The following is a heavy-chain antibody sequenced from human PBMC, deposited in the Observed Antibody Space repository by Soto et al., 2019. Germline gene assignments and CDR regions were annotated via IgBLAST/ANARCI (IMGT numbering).Heavy chain of an antibody. J-gene: IGHJ4*02. Sequence: SQTLSLTCAISGDSVSSNGAAWNWIRQSPSRGLEWLGRTYYRSRWYSDYAPSVKSRIAVNPDTSQNQFSLQLNSVTPEDTAIYYCARDPPDFHSAFDFWGQGTLVTSPQ. D-gene: IGHD4-4*01. CDR1: GDSVSSNGAA. V-gene: IGHV6-1*01. CDR3: ARDPPDFHSAFDF. CDR2: TYYRSRWYS.